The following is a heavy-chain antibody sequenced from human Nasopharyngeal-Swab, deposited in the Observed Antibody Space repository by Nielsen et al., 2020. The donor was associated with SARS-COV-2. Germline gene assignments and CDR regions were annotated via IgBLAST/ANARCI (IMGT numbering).Heavy chain of an antibody. V-gene: IGHV4-61*01. J-gene: IGHJ4*02. CDR1: GGSVSRCSHY. CDR3: ARDRGDLRKYHFDS. CDR2: IFYTGNT. Sequence: SETLSLTCTVSGGSVSRCSHYWTWIRQPPGKELEWIGYIFYTGNTNYNPSLESRVTMSIDTSKNQFSLKLSSVTAADTAVYYCARDRGDLRKYHFDSWGQGTQIAVSS. D-gene: IGHD2-2*01.